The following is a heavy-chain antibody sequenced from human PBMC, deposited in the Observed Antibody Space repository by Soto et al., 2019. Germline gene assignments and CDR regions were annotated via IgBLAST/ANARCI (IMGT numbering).Heavy chain of an antibody. Sequence: SLRLSCVVSNFTFTYAWMSWVRQAPGKGLEWVGRIKSTAYGGTTDYAAPLKDRFTISRDDSKSTLYLQVTSLRTEDTARYYCTTDDIGGYYFQCGAQGTL. D-gene: IGHD3-22*01. CDR1: NFTFTYAW. V-gene: IGHV3-15*01. J-gene: IGHJ4*02. CDR3: TTDDIGGYYFQC. CDR2: IKSTAYGGTT.